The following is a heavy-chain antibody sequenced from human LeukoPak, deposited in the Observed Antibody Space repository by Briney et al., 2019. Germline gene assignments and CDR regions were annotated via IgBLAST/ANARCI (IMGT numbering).Heavy chain of an antibody. CDR2: INLNSGGS. CDR1: GYTFTAYY. V-gene: IGHV1-2*02. Sequence: GAPVKVFSTASGYTFTAYYMHWVRQTPGQGLEWMGWINLNSGGSNYAQKFQGRVTMTRDTSISAAYLELSRLGSDDTAVYYCARVGGGVWYYFDLWGQGTLVTVSS. CDR3: ARVGGGVWYYFDL. D-gene: IGHD2-21*02. J-gene: IGHJ4*02.